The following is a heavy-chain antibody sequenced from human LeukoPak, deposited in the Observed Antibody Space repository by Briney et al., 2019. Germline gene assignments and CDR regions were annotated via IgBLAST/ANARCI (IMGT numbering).Heavy chain of an antibody. V-gene: IGHV4-38-2*01. CDR1: GYSISTGYY. CDR3: ARALDT. J-gene: IGHJ5*02. CDR2: IHHTGNT. Sequence: SETLSLTCAVSGYSISTGYYWGWVPQAPGKGLEWVGSIHHTGNTYSNPSLTSRLTKSVDTSRNQFSLKLNSVTAADTAVYYCARALDTWGLGTLVIVSS.